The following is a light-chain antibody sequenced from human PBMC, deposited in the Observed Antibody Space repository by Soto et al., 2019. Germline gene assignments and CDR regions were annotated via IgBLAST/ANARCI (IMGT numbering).Light chain of an antibody. J-gene: IGKJ1*01. CDR2: LGS. CDR1: QSLLHSNGYNY. CDR3: MQPLQSWT. Sequence: DFVTAQFPLPLPVTPGEPASISCRSSQSLLHSNGYNYLDWYLQKPGQSPXXLIYLGSYRASGVPGRFGGSGSSTDFTMKISGVEAEDVGFYYYMQPLQSWTFGQGTKVDIK. V-gene: IGKV2-28*01.